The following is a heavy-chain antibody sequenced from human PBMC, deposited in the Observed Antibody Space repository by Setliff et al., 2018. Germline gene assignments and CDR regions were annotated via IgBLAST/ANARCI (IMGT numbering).Heavy chain of an antibody. J-gene: IGHJ3*01. CDR1: GYSISSGYY. CDR3: ARRGAVVPADAFDL. Sequence: SETLSLTCAVSGYSISSGYYWGWIRQPPGKGLEWIGSIYHSGSTYYNPSLKSRVTISVDTSKNQFSLKLSSVTASDTAMYYCARRGAVVPADAFDLWGQGTMVTVSS. CDR2: IYHSGST. V-gene: IGHV4-38-2*01. D-gene: IGHD2-2*01.